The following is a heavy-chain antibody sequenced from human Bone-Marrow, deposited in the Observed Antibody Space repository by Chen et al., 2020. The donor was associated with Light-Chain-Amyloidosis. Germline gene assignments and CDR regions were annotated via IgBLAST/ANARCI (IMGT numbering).Heavy chain of an antibody. Sequence: SYAMSWVRQAPGKGLEWVSTISGSGGSRYYGDSVKGRLAISRDNSKNALFLQMNSLRAEDTAVYYCAKDISYDDILPGYPADAFDIWGQGTMVTVSS. CDR1: SYA. CDR2: ISGSGGSR. CDR3: AKDISYDDILPGYPADAFDI. J-gene: IGHJ3*02. V-gene: IGHV3-23*01. D-gene: IGHD3-9*01.